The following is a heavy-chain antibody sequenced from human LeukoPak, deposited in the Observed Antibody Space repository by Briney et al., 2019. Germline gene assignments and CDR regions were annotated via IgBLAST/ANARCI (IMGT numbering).Heavy chain of an antibody. J-gene: IGHJ6*02. V-gene: IGHV3-30*18. Sequence: GGSLRLSCAASGFTFNRYRLHWVRQAPGKGLEWVAVISYDGRYQFYADSVKGRFTVSRDNSKNTLFLQMNSLRVEDTAPYYCAKSVAIYFYYGLDVWGQGTTVTVSS. D-gene: IGHD3-3*01. CDR1: GFTFNRYR. CDR2: ISYDGRYQ. CDR3: AKSVAIYFYYGLDV.